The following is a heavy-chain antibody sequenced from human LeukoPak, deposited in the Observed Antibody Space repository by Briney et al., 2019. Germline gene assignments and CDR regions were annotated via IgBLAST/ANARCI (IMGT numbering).Heavy chain of an antibody. V-gene: IGHV4-39*07. CDR2: INHSGST. Sequence: PSETLSLTCTVSGGSVSSGSYYWSWIRQPPGKGLEWIGEINHSGSTNYNPSLKSRVTISVDTSKNQFSLKLSSVTAADTAVYYCARGPNCSSTSCYQAFDYWGQGTLVTVSS. CDR3: ARGPNCSSTSCYQAFDY. J-gene: IGHJ4*02. CDR1: GGSVSSGSYY. D-gene: IGHD2-2*01.